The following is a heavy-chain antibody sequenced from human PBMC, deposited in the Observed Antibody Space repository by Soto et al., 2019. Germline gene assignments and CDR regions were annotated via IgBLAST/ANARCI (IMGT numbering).Heavy chain of an antibody. CDR2: INAGNGNT. CDR1: GYTFTSYA. D-gene: IGHD3-22*01. CDR3: ARDLGKVVPNNAYYFDY. Sequence: AASVKVSCKASGYTFTSYAMHWVRQAPGQRLEWMGWINAGNGNTKYSQKLQGRVTITTDTSTSTAYMELSSLRSDDTAVYYCARDLGKVVPNNAYYFDYWGQGTLVTVSS. J-gene: IGHJ4*02. V-gene: IGHV1-3*01.